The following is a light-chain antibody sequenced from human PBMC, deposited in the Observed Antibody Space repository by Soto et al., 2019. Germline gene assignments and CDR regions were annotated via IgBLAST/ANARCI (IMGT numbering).Light chain of an antibody. Sequence: DIQMTQSPSSLSASVGDRVTITCRASQGIINNLAWYQQRPGKVPKLLIYAASTLQSGVPSRFSGSGSGTDFTLTISSLQPEYVATYYCQKYDSASLTFGGGTKVEIK. CDR3: QKYDSASLT. J-gene: IGKJ4*01. V-gene: IGKV1-27*01. CDR1: QGIINN. CDR2: AAS.